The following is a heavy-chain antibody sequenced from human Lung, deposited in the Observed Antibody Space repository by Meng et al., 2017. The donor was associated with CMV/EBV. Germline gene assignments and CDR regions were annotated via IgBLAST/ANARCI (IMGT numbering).Heavy chain of an antibody. J-gene: IGHJ4*02. D-gene: IGHD6-19*01. CDR3: AKDFTQLAVAGIPYYFDY. CDR1: GFTFSGYG. CDR2: IRYDGSNK. V-gene: IGHV3-30*02. Sequence: GESXKISCAASGFTFSGYGMHWVRQAPGKGLEWVAFIRYDGSNKYYADSVKGRFTISRDNSKNTLYLQMNSLRAEDTAVYYCAKDFTQLAVAGIPYYFDYWXQGTXVTVSS.